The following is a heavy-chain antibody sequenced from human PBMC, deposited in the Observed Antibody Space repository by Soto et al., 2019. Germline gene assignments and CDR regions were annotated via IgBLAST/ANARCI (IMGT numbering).Heavy chain of an antibody. CDR3: ARVGGVVVNHDAFDI. D-gene: IGHD3-22*01. CDR1: GYTFTGYY. CDR2: INPNSGGT. J-gene: IGHJ3*02. V-gene: IGHV1-2*04. Sequence: ASVKVSCKASGYTFTGYYMHWVRQAPGQGLEWMGWINPNSGGTNYAQKFQGWVTMTRDTSISTAYMELSRLRSDDTAAYYCARVGGVVVNHDAFDIWGQGTMVTVSS.